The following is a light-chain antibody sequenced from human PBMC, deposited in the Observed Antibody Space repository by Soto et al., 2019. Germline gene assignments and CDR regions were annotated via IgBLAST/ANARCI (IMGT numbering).Light chain of an antibody. CDR1: QSISNH. CDR2: AAS. V-gene: IGKV1-39*01. Sequence: DIQMTKSKSSLSASVEDRVIITCRASQSISNHLNWYQQKPGKAPKLLIFAASSLPSGVPSRFSGSRSGPDFTLTISSLQPEDFATYYCQQSYSSPPTLGQGTKV. J-gene: IGKJ1*01. CDR3: QQSYSSPPT.